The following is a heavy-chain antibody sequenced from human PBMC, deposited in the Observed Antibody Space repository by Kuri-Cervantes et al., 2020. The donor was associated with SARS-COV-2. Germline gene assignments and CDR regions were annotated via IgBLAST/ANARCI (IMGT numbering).Heavy chain of an antibody. Sequence: SETLSLTCTVSGGSVSSGSYYWSWIRQPPGKGLEWIGYIYYSGSTNYNPSLKSRVTMSVDTSKNQFSLKLSSVTAADTAVYYCARDGGTSFADYWGQGTLVTVSS. CDR2: IYYSGST. D-gene: IGHD3-16*01. CDR1: GGSVSSGSYY. V-gene: IGHV4-61*01. CDR3: ARDGGTSFADY. J-gene: IGHJ4*02.